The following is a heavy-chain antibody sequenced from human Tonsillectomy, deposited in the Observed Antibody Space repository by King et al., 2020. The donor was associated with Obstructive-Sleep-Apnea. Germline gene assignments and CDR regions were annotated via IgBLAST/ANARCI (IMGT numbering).Heavy chain of an antibody. CDR3: ARVNFDFWPGQSLYFAY. D-gene: IGHD3-3*01. J-gene: IGHJ4*02. Sequence: QLQESGPGLVKPSETLSLTCIVSGGSISSNNFYWGWIRQPPGKGLEWIGNIFYSGNTYYNPSLTSRVTISVDTSKNQFSLKLSSVTAADTAVYYCARVNFDFWPGQSLYFAYWGQGTLVTVSS. CDR2: IFYSGNT. V-gene: IGHV4-39*07. CDR1: GGSISSNNFY.